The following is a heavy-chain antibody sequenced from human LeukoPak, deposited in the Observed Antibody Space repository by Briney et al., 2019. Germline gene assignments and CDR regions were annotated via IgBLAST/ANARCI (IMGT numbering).Heavy chain of an antibody. V-gene: IGHV3-23*01. J-gene: IGHJ4*02. CDR3: AKAWALYGDIDFDY. Sequence: GGSLRLSCAASGFTFSSYAMSWVRQAPGKGLEWVLAISGSGGSTYYADSVKGRFTISRDNSKNTLYLQMNSLRAEDTAVYYCAKAWALYGDIDFDYWGQGTLVTVSS. CDR1: GFTFSSYA. CDR2: ISGSGGST. D-gene: IGHD4-17*01.